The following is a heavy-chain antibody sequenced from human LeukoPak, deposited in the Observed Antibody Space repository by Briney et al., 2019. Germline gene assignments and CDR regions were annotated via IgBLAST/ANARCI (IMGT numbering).Heavy chain of an antibody. D-gene: IGHD3-3*01. Sequence: ASVKVSCKASGYIFTSYAMHWVRQAPGQGLEWMGWINPNSGGTNYAQKFQGRVTMTRDTSISTAYMELSRLRSDDTAVYYCAISRFLEWLSYWTGHLNWFDPWGQGTLVTVSS. CDR3: AISRFLEWLSYWTGHLNWFDP. J-gene: IGHJ5*02. CDR1: GYIFTSYA. V-gene: IGHV1-2*02. CDR2: INPNSGGT.